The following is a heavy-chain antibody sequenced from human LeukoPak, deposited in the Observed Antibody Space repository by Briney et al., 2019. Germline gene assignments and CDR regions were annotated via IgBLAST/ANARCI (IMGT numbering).Heavy chain of an antibody. CDR2: FSSSGST. CDR1: GDSITYFY. Sequence: PSETLSLTCSVSGDSITYFYWSWIRQAAGKGLEWIGRFSSSGSTDYNASLKSRVTISVDTFKNQFSLKLSSVTAADTAVYYCLGTDYYYMDVWGKGTTVTVSS. CDR3: LGTDYYYMDV. D-gene: IGHD2-8*02. J-gene: IGHJ6*03. V-gene: IGHV4-4*07.